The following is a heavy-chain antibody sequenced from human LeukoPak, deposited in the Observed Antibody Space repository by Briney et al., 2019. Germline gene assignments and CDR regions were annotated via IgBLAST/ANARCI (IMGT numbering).Heavy chain of an antibody. D-gene: IGHD3-22*01. V-gene: IGHV4-39*07. CDR3: ARAPHFFDTSGSRYYFDY. CDR1: GGSIRSTNYY. Sequence: SETLSLTCTVSGGSIRSTNYYWGWIRQPPGKGLEWIGSIYYSGNTYHSPSLMSRVTISVDTSKNQFSLKLSSVTAADTAVYYCARAPHFFDTSGSRYYFDYWGQGALVTVSS. CDR2: IYYSGNT. J-gene: IGHJ4*02.